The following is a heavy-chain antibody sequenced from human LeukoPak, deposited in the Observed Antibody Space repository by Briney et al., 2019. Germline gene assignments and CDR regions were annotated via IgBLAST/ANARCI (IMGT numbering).Heavy chain of an antibody. CDR3: ARGVVVTPVGLRYYYYYYYMDV. CDR1: GGTFSSYA. CDR2: IIPIFGTA. D-gene: IGHD4-23*01. Sequence: SVKVSCKASGGTFSSYAISWVRQAPGQGLEWMGGIIPIFGTANYAQKFQGRVTITTDESTSTAYMELSSLRSEDTAVYYCARGVVVTPVGLRYYYYYYYMDVWGKGTTVTVSS. V-gene: IGHV1-69*05. J-gene: IGHJ6*03.